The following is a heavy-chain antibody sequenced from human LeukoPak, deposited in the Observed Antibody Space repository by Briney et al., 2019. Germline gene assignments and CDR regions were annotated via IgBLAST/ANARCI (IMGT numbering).Heavy chain of an antibody. Sequence: PSETLSLTCAVYGGSFSGYYWSWIRQPPGKGLEWIGEINHSGSTNYNPSLKSRVTISVDTSKNQFSLKLSSVTAADTAVYYCARREPTWIGIAAAGWFDYWGQGTLVTVSS. CDR2: INHSGST. D-gene: IGHD6-13*01. CDR3: ARREPTWIGIAAAGWFDY. J-gene: IGHJ4*02. V-gene: IGHV4-34*01. CDR1: GGSFSGYY.